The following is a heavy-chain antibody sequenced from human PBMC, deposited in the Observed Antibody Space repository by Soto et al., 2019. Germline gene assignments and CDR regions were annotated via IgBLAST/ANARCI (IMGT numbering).Heavy chain of an antibody. D-gene: IGHD3-22*01. CDR2: IWYDGSNK. CDR3: ARETEHYYDSSGYSYYFYY. CDR1: GFTFSSYG. V-gene: IGHV3-33*01. Sequence: GGSLRLSCAASGFTFSSYGMHWVRQAPGKGLEWVAVIWYDGSNKYYADSVKGRFTISRDNSKNTLYLQMNSLRAEDTAVYYCARETEHYYDSSGYSYYFYYWGQGTLVTVSS. J-gene: IGHJ4*02.